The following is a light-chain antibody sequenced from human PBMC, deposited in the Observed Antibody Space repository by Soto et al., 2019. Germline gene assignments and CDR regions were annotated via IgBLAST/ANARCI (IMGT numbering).Light chain of an antibody. CDR1: QSVSST. CDR3: QQYNNWPIT. V-gene: IGKV3-15*01. J-gene: IGKJ5*01. Sequence: EIVMTQSPATLSVSLGERATLSCRASQSVSSTLAWYQQRPGQAPRLVIYAASTRATGIPARFSGSGSGTEFTLTISSLQSEDFAVYYCQQYNNWPITFGQGTRLEIK. CDR2: AAS.